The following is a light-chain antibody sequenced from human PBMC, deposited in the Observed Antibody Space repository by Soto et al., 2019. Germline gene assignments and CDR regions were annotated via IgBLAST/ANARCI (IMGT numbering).Light chain of an antibody. V-gene: IGKV3-15*01. CDR3: QQYSKWPLT. CDR1: QSVSSY. Sequence: EILMTQSPATLSVSPGERVTLSCRASQSVSSYLAWYQQKPGQAPRLLIYGASTGATGIPARFSGSGSGTEFILTISSLQSEDFAVYYCQQYSKWPLTFGGGTKV. J-gene: IGKJ4*01. CDR2: GAS.